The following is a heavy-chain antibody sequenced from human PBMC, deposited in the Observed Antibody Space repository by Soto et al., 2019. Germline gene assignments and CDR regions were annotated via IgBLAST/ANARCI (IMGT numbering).Heavy chain of an antibody. CDR2: MNPNSGNT. V-gene: IGHV1-8*01. D-gene: IGHD2-2*01. J-gene: IGHJ4*02. CDR1: GYTFTSYD. Sequence: ASVKVSCKASGYTFTSYDINWVRQAPGQGLEWMGWMNPNSGNTGYAQKFQGRVTMARNTSISTAYMELSSLRSEDTAVYYCAGGFGYCSSTICYRDYSAPGYWGQGTLVTVSS. CDR3: AGGFGYCSSTICYRDYSAPGY.